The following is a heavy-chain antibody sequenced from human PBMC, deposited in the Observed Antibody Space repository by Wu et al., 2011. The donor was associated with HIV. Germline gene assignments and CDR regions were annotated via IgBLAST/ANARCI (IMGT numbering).Heavy chain of an antibody. CDR2: LIPVYATP. V-gene: IGHV1-69*15. J-gene: IGHJ4*02. CDR3: ARDDPXFSGSFLDY. Sequence: QVQLLQSGAEVKKPGSSVKVSCQSSGDPFSTFAFTWVRQAPGQGLEWVGTLIPVYATPTYAQRFQGRVTLTADESTSTVYMDLNSLRLEDTAVYYCARDDPXFSGSFLDYWGLGTLVTVSS. CDR1: GDPFSTFA. D-gene: IGHD3-10*01.